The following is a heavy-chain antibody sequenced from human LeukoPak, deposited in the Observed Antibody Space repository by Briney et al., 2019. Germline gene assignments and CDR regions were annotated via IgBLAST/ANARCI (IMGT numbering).Heavy chain of an antibody. J-gene: IGHJ6*02. V-gene: IGHV1-3*01. CDR3: ARGSSRGMDV. CDR2: INAGHGYT. Sequence: GASVKVSCKASGYNFTSHTMHWVRQAPGQRLEWMGWINAGHGYTKYSQNFQGRVTITRDTSANTGYMELSSLRYEDTAVYYCARGSSRGMDVWGLGTTVTVSS. CDR1: GYNFTSHT.